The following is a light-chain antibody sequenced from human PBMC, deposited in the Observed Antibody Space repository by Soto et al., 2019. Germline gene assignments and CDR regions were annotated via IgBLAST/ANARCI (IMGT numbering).Light chain of an antibody. CDR3: HQYGSSPQEVT. V-gene: IGKV3-20*01. Sequence: EIVLTQSPGTLSLSPGERATLSCRASQSVSSSYLAWYQQKPGQAPRLLIYGASSRATGIPDRFSGIGSGTDFTLTISRLECEDFAVYYCHQYGSSPQEVTFVGGTKVEIK. J-gene: IGKJ4*01. CDR2: GAS. CDR1: QSVSSSY.